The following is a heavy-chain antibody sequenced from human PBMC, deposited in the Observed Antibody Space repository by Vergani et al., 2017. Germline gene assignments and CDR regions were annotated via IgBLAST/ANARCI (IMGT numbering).Heavy chain of an antibody. D-gene: IGHD5-12*01. CDR1: GGSISSYY. CDR3: ARIEDXYSGYDLYYYYMDV. V-gene: IGHV4-59*01. Sequence: QVQLQESGPGLVKPSETLSLTCTVSGGSISSYYWSWIRQPPGKGLEWIGYIYYSGSTNYNPSLKSRVTISVDTSKNQFSLKLSSVTAADTAVHYCARIEDXYSGYDLYYYYMDVWGKGTTVTVSS. J-gene: IGHJ6*03. CDR2: IYYSGST.